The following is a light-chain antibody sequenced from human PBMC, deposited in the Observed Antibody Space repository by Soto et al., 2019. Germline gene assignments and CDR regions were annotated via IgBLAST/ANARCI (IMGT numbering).Light chain of an antibody. J-gene: IGLJ2*01. V-gene: IGLV2-8*01. Sequence: QSALTQPPSASGSPGQSVTISCTGTSSDVGGYNYVFWYQQHPGKAPKLMIYEVSKRPSGVPDRFSGSKSGNTASLTVSGLQAEDEADYYCSSYAGSNNPVVFGGGTKLTVL. CDR1: SSDVGGYNY. CDR2: EVS. CDR3: SSYAGSNNPVV.